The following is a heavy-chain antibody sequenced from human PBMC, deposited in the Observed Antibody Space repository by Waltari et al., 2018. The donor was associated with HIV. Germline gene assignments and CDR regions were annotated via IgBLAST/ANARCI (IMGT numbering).Heavy chain of an antibody. Sequence: VQPVESGGGVFQPGSSLGLSWSASGFTFSYFAMHWVRQAPGKGLEWVAVIWYDGENKYYADSVKGRFTISRDNSKNTLYLQMNSLRVEDTAVYYCARGGYYYDISGYYHYWGQGTLVTVSS. J-gene: IGHJ4*02. V-gene: IGHV3-33*01. CDR3: ARGGYYYDISGYYHY. CDR1: GFTFSYFA. CDR2: IWYDGENK. D-gene: IGHD3-22*01.